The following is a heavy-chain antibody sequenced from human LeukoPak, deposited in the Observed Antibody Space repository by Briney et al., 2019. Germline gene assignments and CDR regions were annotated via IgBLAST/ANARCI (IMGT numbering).Heavy chain of an antibody. J-gene: IGHJ4*02. CDR1: GFTFSSYG. CDR3: AKEYCGGDCYSFFDY. Sequence: GGSLRLSCAASGFTFSSYGMHWVRQAPGKGLEWVAVISYDGSNKYYADSVKGRFTISSDNSKNTLYLQMNSLRAEDTAVYYCAKEYCGGDCYSFFDYWGQGTLVTVSS. CDR2: ISYDGSNK. D-gene: IGHD2-21*02. V-gene: IGHV3-30*18.